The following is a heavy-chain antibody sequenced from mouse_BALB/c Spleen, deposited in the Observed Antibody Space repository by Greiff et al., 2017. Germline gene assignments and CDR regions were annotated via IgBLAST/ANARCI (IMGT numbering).Heavy chain of an antibody. Sequence: EVHLVESGGGLVKPGGSLKLSCAASGFTFSSYTMSWVRQTPEKRLEWVATISSGGSYTYYPDSVKGRFTISRDNAKNTLYLQMSSLKSEDTAMYYCTRSFITTAYYFDYWGQGTTLTVSS. D-gene: IGHD1-1*01. J-gene: IGHJ2*01. CDR3: TRSFITTAYYFDY. CDR2: ISSGGSYT. V-gene: IGHV5-6-4*01. CDR1: GFTFSSYT.